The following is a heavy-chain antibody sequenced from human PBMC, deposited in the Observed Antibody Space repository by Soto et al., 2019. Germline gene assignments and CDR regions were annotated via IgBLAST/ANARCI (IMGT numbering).Heavy chain of an antibody. V-gene: IGHV5-51*01. Sequence: ESLKISCKGSGYSFTSYWIGWVRQMPGKGLEWMGIIYPGDSDTRYSPSFQGQVTISADKSISTAYLQWSSLKASDTAMYYCARRGGYCISTSCYRDYYYGMDVWGQGTTVTVSS. D-gene: IGHD2-2*02. CDR3: ARRGGYCISTSCYRDYYYGMDV. CDR2: IYPGDSDT. CDR1: GYSFTSYW. J-gene: IGHJ6*02.